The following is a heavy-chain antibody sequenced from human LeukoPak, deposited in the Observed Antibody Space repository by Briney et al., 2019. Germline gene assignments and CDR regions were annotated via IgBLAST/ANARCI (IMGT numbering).Heavy chain of an antibody. CDR2: ISGSGGIT. J-gene: IGHJ4*02. D-gene: IGHD2-15*01. V-gene: IGHV3-23*01. CDR3: ARVPRGYCSGGSCYLFDY. Sequence: GGSLRLSCAASGFIFSSYGMSWVRQAPGKGLEWVSGISGSGGITSYADSVKGRFTISRDNAKKSLYLQMNSLRVEDTAVYYCARVPRGYCSGGSCYLFDYWGQGTLVTVSS. CDR1: GFIFSSYG.